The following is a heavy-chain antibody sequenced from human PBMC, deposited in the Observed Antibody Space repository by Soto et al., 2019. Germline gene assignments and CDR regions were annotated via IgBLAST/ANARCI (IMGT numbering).Heavy chain of an antibody. CDR2: ISVNGNII. CDR3: VRATMRASAAASLDY. V-gene: IGHV3-48*03. J-gene: IGHJ4*02. D-gene: IGHD6-13*01. CDR1: GFTFSTYY. Sequence: XGFLRLTCAASGFTFSTYYCNWVRQDPGRGLEWISYISVNGNIIKYSDSVKGRFTISRDNSERTLHLHMSSLRVDDTAVYFCVRATMRASAAASLDYWGQGTQVTVSS.